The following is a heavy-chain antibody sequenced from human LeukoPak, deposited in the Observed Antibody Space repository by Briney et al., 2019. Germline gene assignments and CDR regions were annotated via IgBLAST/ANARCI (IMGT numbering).Heavy chain of an antibody. Sequence: GGSLRLSCAASGFTFSDYYMSWIRQAPGKGLEWVSYISSSGSTIYYADSVKGRFTISRDNAKNSLYLQMNSLRAEDTAVYYCARLPIRGVIPHFDYWGQGTLVTVSS. D-gene: IGHD3-10*01. V-gene: IGHV3-11*01. CDR2: ISSSGSTI. CDR3: ARLPIRGVIPHFDY. CDR1: GFTFSDYY. J-gene: IGHJ4*02.